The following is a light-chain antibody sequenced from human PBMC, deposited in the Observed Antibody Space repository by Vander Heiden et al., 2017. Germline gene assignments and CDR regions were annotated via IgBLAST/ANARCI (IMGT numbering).Light chain of an antibody. J-gene: IGLJ2*01. V-gene: IGLV1-40*01. Sequence: QSVLTQPPSVSGAPGQRVTIACTGSSSNSGAGYDVHWYQQLPGTAPKLLIYGNSNRPSGVPDRFSGSKSGTSASLAIPGLQAEDEADYYCQSYASSLSVWVFGGGTKLTVL. CDR3: QSYASSLSVWV. CDR1: SSNSGAGYD. CDR2: GNS.